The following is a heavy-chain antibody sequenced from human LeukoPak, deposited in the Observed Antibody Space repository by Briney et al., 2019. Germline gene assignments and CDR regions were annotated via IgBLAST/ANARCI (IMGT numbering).Heavy chain of an antibody. V-gene: IGHV3-74*01. D-gene: IGHD2-2*03. CDR1: GFTFSSYW. Sequence: GGSLRLSCAASGFTFSSYWMHWVRQAPGKGLVWVSRINSDGSSTSYADSVKGRFTISRDNAKNTLYLQMNSLRAEDTAVYYCASIGYCSSTSCPYYYYYMDVWGKGTTDTISS. CDR3: ASIGYCSSTSCPYYYYYMDV. CDR2: INSDGSST. J-gene: IGHJ6*03.